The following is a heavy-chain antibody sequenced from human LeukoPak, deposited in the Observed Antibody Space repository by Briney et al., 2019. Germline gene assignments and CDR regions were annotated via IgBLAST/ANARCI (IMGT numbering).Heavy chain of an antibody. J-gene: IGHJ4*02. Sequence: SETLSLTCTVSGGPISDYYWSWIRQPPGKGLEWIGYSYYTGVTNYNPSPKSRVSISVDTSKKQFSLNLTSVTTADTAVYYCARLHLDYLDYWGQGAVVTVSS. CDR1: GGPISDYY. V-gene: IGHV4-59*01. CDR3: ARLHLDYLDY. CDR2: SYYTGVT.